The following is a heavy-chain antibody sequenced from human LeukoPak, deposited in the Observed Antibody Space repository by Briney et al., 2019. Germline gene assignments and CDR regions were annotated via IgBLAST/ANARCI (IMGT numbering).Heavy chain of an antibody. CDR1: GFTFRSYD. CDR3: ATAPLSTTYSFTWEHDY. D-gene: IGHD1/OR15-1a*01. J-gene: IGHJ4*02. V-gene: IGHV3-30*14. Sequence: GGSLRLSCAASGFTFRSYDMHWVRQAPGKGLQWVAVISYDGSNKYHTDSVKGRFTISRDNSKNTLYLQMNSLRAEDTAVYYCATAPLSTTYSFTWEHDYWGQGTLVTVSS. CDR2: ISYDGSNK.